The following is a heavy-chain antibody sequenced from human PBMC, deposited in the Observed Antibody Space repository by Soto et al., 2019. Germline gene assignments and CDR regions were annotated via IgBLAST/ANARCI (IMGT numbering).Heavy chain of an antibody. Sequence: GGALRLSCVASGFTFSDYYMTWIRQAPGKGLEWVSHISDSGTSIYYADSVKGRFTISRDNANKSLYLHMNSLRVEDTAVYYCARYIAFVASGFFDPCCKRILVSV. J-gene: IGHJ5*02. CDR3: ARYIAFVASGFFDP. V-gene: IGHV3-11*01. D-gene: IGHD3-22*01. CDR1: GFTFSDYY. CDR2: ISDSGTSI.